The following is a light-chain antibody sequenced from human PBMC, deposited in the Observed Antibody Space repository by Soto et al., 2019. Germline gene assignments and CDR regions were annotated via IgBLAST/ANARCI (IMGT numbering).Light chain of an antibody. CDR1: ENIAPY. J-gene: IGKJ4*01. CDR3: QKYDRAPLT. V-gene: IGKV1-27*01. CDR2: HTS. Sequence: DIQMTQSPSSLSAPLGDKVTLTCRASENIAPYLAWYQQKPGKAPRVLLHHTSILQSGVPSRFSGSGNGTDFNVTITSLQHEDVATYFCQKYDRAPLTFGGGTKVEI.